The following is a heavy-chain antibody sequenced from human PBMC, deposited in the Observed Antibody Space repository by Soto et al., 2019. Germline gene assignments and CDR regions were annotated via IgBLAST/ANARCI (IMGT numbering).Heavy chain of an antibody. D-gene: IGHD3-10*01. CDR1: GYTFTNND. CDR3: ARDPIGGGAPYYCDF. Sequence: VQLVQSGAEVKKPGASVKVSCKASGYTFTNNDINWVRQTPGQVFEWMGWINPYTGEATYAQNFQGRVTMTRDTSKSTAYLELSSLTSDDTAIYFCARDPIGGGAPYYCDFWGQGSLVTVSS. J-gene: IGHJ4*02. V-gene: IGHV1-2*02. CDR2: INPYTGEA.